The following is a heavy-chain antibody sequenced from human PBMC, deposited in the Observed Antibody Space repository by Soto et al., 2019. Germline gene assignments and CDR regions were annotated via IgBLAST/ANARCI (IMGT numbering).Heavy chain of an antibody. V-gene: IGHV3-30*18. CDR3: AKDQYYYSSSGYYVFDS. J-gene: IGHJ4*02. D-gene: IGHD3-22*01. CDR1: EFTFNNYG. CDR2: ISYDGSNK. Sequence: GGSLRLSCIGSEFTFNNYGIHWVRQAPGKGLAWVAVISYDGSNKKFADSVQGRLTISRDNSKNTVYLQMNSLRPEDTAVYHCAKDQYYYSSSGYYVFDSWGQGTLVTVSS.